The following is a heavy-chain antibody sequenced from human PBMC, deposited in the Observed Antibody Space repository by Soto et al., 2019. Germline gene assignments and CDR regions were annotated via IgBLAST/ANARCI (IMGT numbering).Heavy chain of an antibody. CDR2: SYYSGST. J-gene: IGHJ1*01. V-gene: IGHV4-39*01. D-gene: IGHD1-26*01. CDR3: ARHGEVGATPYRH. CDR1: GGSISSSSYY. Sequence: QLQLQESGPGLVKPSETLSLTCTVSGGSISSSSYYWGWIRQPPGKGLEWIGSSYYSGSTYYNPSLKSRVTISVDTSKNQFSLKLSSVTAADTAVYYCARHGEVGATPYRHWGQGTLVTVSS.